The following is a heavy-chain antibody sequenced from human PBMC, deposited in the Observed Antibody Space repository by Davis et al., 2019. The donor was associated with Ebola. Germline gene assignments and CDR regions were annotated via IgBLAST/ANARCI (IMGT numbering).Heavy chain of an antibody. CDR3: ARPTWGPGYYYGMDV. V-gene: IGHV3-30-3*01. Sequence: GESLKISCAASRFTFSSYAMHWVRQAPGKGLEWVAVISYDGSNKYYADSVKGRFTISRDNSKNTLYLQMNSLRAEDTAVYYCARPTWGPGYYYGMDVWGKGTTVTVSS. CDR2: ISYDGSNK. J-gene: IGHJ6*04. CDR1: RFTFSSYA. D-gene: IGHD7-27*01.